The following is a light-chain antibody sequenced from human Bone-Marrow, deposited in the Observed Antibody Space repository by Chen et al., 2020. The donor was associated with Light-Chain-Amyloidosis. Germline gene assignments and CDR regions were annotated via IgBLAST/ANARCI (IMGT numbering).Light chain of an antibody. V-gene: IGKV1-5*03. CDR1: RSLRDW. CDR3: QQFNSDLGVT. Sequence: DIQMTQSPSTLSASVGDRVTITCRASRSLRDWLAWYQQKPGKAPKLLIYKVSTLGSGVPSRFIGSGSGTEFTLTINSLQPDDFGIYYCQQFNSDLGVTFGPGTKMD. CDR2: KVS. J-gene: IGKJ3*01.